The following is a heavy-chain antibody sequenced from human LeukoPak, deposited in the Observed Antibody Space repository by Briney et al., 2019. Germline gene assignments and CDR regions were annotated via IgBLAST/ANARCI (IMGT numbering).Heavy chain of an antibody. Sequence: SETLSLTCTVSGGSISSYYWSWIRQPPGKGLEWIGYIYHSGSTYYNPSLKSRVTISVDRSKNQFSLKLSSVTAADTAVYYCAGEEDSSGYPHDAFDIWGQGTMVTVSS. CDR3: AGEEDSSGYPHDAFDI. D-gene: IGHD3-22*01. V-gene: IGHV4-59*12. CDR2: IYHSGST. CDR1: GGSISSYY. J-gene: IGHJ3*02.